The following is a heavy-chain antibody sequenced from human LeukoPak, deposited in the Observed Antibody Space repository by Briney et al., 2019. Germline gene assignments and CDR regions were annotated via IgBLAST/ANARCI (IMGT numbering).Heavy chain of an antibody. J-gene: IGHJ4*02. CDR3: ARCGSYYYGSGSYFYFDY. CDR2: IYYSGST. CDR1: GGSISSYY. V-gene: IGHV4-39*07. Sequence: PSETLSLTCTVSGGSISSYYWGWIRQPPGKGLEWIGSIYYSGSTYYNPSLKSRVTISVDTSKNQFSLKLSSVTAADTAVYYCARCGSYYYGSGSYFYFDYWGQGTLVTVSS. D-gene: IGHD3-10*01.